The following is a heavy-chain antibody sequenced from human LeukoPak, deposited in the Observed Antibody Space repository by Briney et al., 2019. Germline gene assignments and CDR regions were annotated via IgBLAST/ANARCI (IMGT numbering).Heavy chain of an antibody. D-gene: IGHD6-13*01. CDR2: IYIDGSSR. J-gene: IGHJ4*02. Sequence: GGSLRLSCAASGFSISNYWMHWVRQAPEKGLVWVSRIYIDGSSRSYADSVKGRFTISRDNGKNTLYLQMNSLGAEDTAVYYCASASSHRIAAGGDYWGQGTLVTVSS. CDR3: ASASSHRIAAGGDY. CDR1: GFSISNYW. V-gene: IGHV3-74*01.